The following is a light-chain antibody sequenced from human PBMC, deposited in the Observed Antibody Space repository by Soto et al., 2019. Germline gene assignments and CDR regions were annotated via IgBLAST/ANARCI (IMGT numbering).Light chain of an antibody. CDR3: QSYDSSLSGYV. CDR1: SSNIGAGYE. Sequence: QSVLTQPPSVSEAPGQRFTISCTGSSSNIGAGYEAHWYQQVPGTAPKLLIYENNNRPSGVPDRFSGSKSGTSASLAITALQAEDEAEYYCQSYDSSLSGYVFGTRTKLTVL. V-gene: IGLV1-40*01. J-gene: IGLJ1*01. CDR2: ENN.